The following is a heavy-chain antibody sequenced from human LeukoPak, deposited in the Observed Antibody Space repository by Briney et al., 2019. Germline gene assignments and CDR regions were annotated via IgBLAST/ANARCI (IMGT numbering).Heavy chain of an antibody. CDR2: ISSSSSYI. CDR1: GFTFSSYN. D-gene: IGHD1-26*01. Sequence: GGSLRLSCAASGFTFSSYNMNWVRQAPGKGLEWVSSISSSSSYIYYADSVKGRFTISRDNAKNSLFLQMNSLRAEDTAVYYCARDLGVTWVFDYWGQGTLVTVSS. J-gene: IGHJ4*02. CDR3: ARDLGVTWVFDY. V-gene: IGHV3-21*01.